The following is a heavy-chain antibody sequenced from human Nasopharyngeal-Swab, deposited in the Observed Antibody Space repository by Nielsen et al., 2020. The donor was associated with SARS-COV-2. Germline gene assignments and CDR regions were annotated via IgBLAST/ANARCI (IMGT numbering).Heavy chain of an antibody. J-gene: IGHJ6*02. Sequence: ASVKVSCKASGYTFTSYAMHWVRQAPGQRLEWMGWINAGNGNTKYSQKFQGRVTITRDTSASTAYMELSSLRSEDTAVYYCARDQVVRGVIITTTHGMDVWGQGTTVTVSS. V-gene: IGHV1-3*01. CDR1: GYTFTSYA. CDR3: ARDQVVRGVIITTTHGMDV. CDR2: INAGNGNT. D-gene: IGHD3-10*01.